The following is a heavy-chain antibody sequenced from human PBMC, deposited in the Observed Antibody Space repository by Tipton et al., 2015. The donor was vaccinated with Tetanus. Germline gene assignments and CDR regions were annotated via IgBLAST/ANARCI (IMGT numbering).Heavy chain of an antibody. D-gene: IGHD1-1*01. CDR3: AQREDSLSQKLC. CDR1: GFTFNNYA. J-gene: IGHJ4*02. V-gene: IGHV3-23*01. CDR2: ITGSGGTT. Sequence: GSLRLSCAASGFTFNNYAMSWVRQAPGKGLEWVASITGSGGTTFYPESLRGRFTISRDNSNNTVFLHLSSLRVEDTAVYYCAQREDSLSQKLCWGQGTLVTVSS.